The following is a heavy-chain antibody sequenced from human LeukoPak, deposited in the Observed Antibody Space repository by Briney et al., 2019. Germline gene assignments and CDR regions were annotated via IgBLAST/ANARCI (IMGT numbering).Heavy chain of an antibody. CDR2: INAGNGNT. D-gene: IGHD5-12*01. CDR1: GYTFTSYA. J-gene: IGHJ6*02. CDR3: AREGHPDSGYDYYYYGMDV. Sequence: ASVKVSCKASGYTFTSYAMHWVRQAPGQRLEWMGWINAGNGNTKYSQKFQGRVTITRDTSASTAYMELSSLRSDDTAVYYCAREGHPDSGYDYYYYGMDVWGQGTTVTVSS. V-gene: IGHV1-3*01.